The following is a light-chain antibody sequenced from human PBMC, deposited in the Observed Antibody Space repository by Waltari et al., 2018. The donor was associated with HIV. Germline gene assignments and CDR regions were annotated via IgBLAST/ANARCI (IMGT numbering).Light chain of an antibody. J-gene: IGKJ5*01. V-gene: IGKV1-39*01. Sequence: DMQMTQSPSSLSASVGDRVTITCRASQNISHYLNWYQQKPGKAPNLLIYAASSLQSGVPSRFSGSGSGTDCTFTINSLQPGDFATYYCQQSFTTPSITFGQGTRLETK. CDR3: QQSFTTPSIT. CDR1: QNISHY. CDR2: AAS.